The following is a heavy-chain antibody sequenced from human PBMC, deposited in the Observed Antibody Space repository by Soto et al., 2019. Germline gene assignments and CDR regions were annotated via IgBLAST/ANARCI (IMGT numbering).Heavy chain of an antibody. CDR3: ARSYCTNGVCYTVFDY. D-gene: IGHD2-8*01. Sequence: SETLSLTCTVSGGSISSYYWSWIRQPPGKGLEWIGYIYYSGSTNYNPSLKSRVTISVDTSKNQFSLKLSSVTAADTAVYYCARSYCTNGVCYTVFDYWGQGTLVTV. CDR2: IYYSGST. CDR1: GGSISSYY. J-gene: IGHJ4*02. V-gene: IGHV4-59*08.